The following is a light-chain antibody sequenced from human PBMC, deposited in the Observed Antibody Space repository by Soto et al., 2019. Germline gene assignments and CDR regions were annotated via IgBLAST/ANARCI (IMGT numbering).Light chain of an antibody. Sequence: QSALTQPASVSGSPGQSITFSCTGTSSDVGSYNLVSWYQQHPGKASKLMIYEGSKRPSGVSNRFSGSKSGNTASLTISGLQAEDEADYYCCSYAGSSTLVFGGGTKLTVL. CDR2: EGS. J-gene: IGLJ3*02. CDR3: CSYAGSSTLV. V-gene: IGLV2-23*01. CDR1: SSDVGSYNL.